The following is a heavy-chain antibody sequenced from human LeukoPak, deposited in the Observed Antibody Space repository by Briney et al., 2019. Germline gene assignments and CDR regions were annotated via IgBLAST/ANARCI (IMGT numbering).Heavy chain of an antibody. J-gene: IGHJ5*02. CDR3: ALIGDHAWFDP. V-gene: IGHV1-2*02. CDR1: GYTFSGYY. D-gene: IGHD3-10*01. CDR2: INPNSGGT. Sequence: GASAKVSCKASGYTFSGYYIFWVRRAPGQGLEWMGWINPNSGGTNYAPEFQGRLTMTRDTSITTAYMELSTLRSDDTAVYYCALIGDHAWFDPWGQGTLVTVSS.